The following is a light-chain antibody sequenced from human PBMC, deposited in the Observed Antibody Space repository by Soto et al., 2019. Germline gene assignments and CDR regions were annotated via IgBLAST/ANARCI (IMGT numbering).Light chain of an antibody. CDR1: QGVSSN. Sequence: IVMTPSPATLSVSPGQRAILSCRASQGVSSNLAWYQQKPGQAPRLLIYGASTRATGIPARFSGSGSGTDFTLTISSLQSEDFAVYYCQQYNNWPPWTFGQGTKVDIK. J-gene: IGKJ1*01. CDR2: GAS. V-gene: IGKV3-15*01. CDR3: QQYNNWPPWT.